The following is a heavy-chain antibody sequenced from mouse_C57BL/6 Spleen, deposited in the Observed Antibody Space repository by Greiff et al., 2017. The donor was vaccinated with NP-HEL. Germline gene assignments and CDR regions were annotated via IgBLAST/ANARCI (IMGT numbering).Heavy chain of an antibody. D-gene: IGHD2-4*01. CDR2: INPSNGGT. J-gene: IGHJ4*01. CDR1: GYTFTSYW. V-gene: IGHV1-53*01. CDR3: ARWGLRLVYAMDY. Sequence: VQLQQPGTELVKPGASVKLSCKASGYTFTSYWMHWVKQRPGQGLEWIGNINPSNGGTNYNEQFKSKATLTVDQSSSTAYMQLSSLTSEDSAVYYWARWGLRLVYAMDYWGQGTSVTVSS.